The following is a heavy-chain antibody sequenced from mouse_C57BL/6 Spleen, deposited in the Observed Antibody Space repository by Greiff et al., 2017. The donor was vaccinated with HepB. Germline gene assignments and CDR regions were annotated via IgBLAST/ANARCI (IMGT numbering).Heavy chain of an antibody. CDR3: AKANYEQGFAY. CDR1: GYTFTSYW. D-gene: IGHD2-4*01. J-gene: IGHJ3*01. Sequence: QVQLQQSGAELVKPGASVKLSCKASGYTFTSYWMHWVKQRPGQGLEWIGMIHPNSGSTNYNEKFKSKATLTVDKSSSTAYMQLSSLTSEDSAVYYCAKANYEQGFAYWGQGTLVTVSA. V-gene: IGHV1-64*01. CDR2: IHPNSGST.